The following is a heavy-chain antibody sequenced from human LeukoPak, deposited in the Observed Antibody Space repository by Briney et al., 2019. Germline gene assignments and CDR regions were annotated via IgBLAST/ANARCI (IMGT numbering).Heavy chain of an antibody. V-gene: IGHV3-48*03. CDR2: ISSSGGTR. CDR1: GFALSVYE. D-gene: IGHD6-19*01. CDR3: ATLTVASSFDY. Sequence: GGSLTLSCAASGFALSVYEMYWVRPAPGKGREWVSYISSSGGTRYYADSVKGRFTISRDYAKHSLFLHVNSLRCEDTAVYYCATLTVASSFDYWGEGTLVRVSS. J-gene: IGHJ4*02.